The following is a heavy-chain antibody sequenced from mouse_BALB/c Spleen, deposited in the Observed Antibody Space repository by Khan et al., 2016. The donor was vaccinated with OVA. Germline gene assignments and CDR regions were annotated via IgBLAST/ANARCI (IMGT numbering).Heavy chain of an antibody. D-gene: IGHD3-1*01. CDR1: GYSITSGYF. CDR3: ARGGSAGPAWFAY. CDR2: IRYDGNS. J-gene: IGHJ3*01. V-gene: IGHV3-6*02. Sequence: EVQFQESGPGLVKPSQSLSLTCSVTGYSITSGYFWNWIRQFPGNKLEWMGYIRYDGNSNYNPSLKNRISIPRDTSKNQFFLKLNSVTPEDTATTYCARGGSAGPAWFAYWGQGTLVTVSA.